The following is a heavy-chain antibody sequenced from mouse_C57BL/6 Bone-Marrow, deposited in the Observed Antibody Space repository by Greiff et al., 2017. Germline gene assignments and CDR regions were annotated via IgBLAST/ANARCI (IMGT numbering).Heavy chain of an antibody. CDR3: TRKCDYYGSSFAY. D-gene: IGHD1-1*01. CDR1: GYTFTDYE. V-gene: IGHV1-15*01. Sequence: QVQLQQSGAELVRPGASVTLSCKASGYTFTDYEMHWVKQTPVHGLEWIGAIDPETGGTAYNQKFKGKAILTADKSSSTAYMELRSLTSEDSAVYYCTRKCDYYGSSFAYGGQGTVVTVSA. J-gene: IGHJ3*01. CDR2: IDPETGGT.